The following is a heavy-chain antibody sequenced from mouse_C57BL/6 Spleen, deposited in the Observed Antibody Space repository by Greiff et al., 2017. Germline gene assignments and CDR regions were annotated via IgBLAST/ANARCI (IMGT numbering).Heavy chain of an antibody. Sequence: QVQLKQSGPELVKPGASVKLSCKASGYTFTSYDINWVKQRPGQGLEWIGWIYPRDGSTTYNEKFKGKATLTVDTSSSTAYMELHSLTSEDSAVYFCARPRHYYGSSYWYFDVWGTGTTVTVSS. V-gene: IGHV1-85*01. CDR1: GYTFTSYD. J-gene: IGHJ1*03. D-gene: IGHD1-1*01. CDR3: ARPRHYYGSSYWYFDV. CDR2: IYPRDGST.